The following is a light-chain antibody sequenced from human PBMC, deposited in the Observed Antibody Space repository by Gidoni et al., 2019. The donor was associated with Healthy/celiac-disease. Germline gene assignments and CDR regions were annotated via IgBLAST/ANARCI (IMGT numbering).Light chain of an antibody. CDR2: WAS. V-gene: IGKV4-1*01. CDR1: QSVFYSSNNKNY. J-gene: IGKJ1*01. Sequence: DIVMTQSPDSLAVSMGERATINCKSSQSVFYSSNNKNYLAWYQQKPGQPPKLLIYWASTRESGVPDRFSGSGSGTDFTLTISSLQAEDVAVYYCQQYYSTPWTFXXXTKVEIK. CDR3: QQYYSTPWT.